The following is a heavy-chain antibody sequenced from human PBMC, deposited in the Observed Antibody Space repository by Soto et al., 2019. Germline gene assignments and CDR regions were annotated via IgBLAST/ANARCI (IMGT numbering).Heavy chain of an antibody. CDR1: GFTFSSYA. J-gene: IGHJ6*02. D-gene: IGHD1-26*01. V-gene: IGHV3-30*04. CDR3: ASGGRWDHFALGMDV. CDR2: VSYDGSNK. Sequence: QVQLVESGGGVVQPGRSLRLSCAASGFTFSSYAMHWVRQAPGKGLQWVAVVSYDGSNKYYTDSAKGRFTISRDDSKSAVYLQLNSLRPEDTAVYYCASGGRWDHFALGMDVWGQGTAVTASS.